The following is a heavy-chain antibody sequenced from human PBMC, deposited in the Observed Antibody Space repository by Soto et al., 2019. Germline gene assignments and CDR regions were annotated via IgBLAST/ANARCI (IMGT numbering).Heavy chain of an antibody. V-gene: IGHV1-8*01. Sequence: QVQLVPSGAEVKKPGASVKVSCKASGYTFTSNDINWVRQVTGQGLEWMGWMNPNGGNTGYAQKFQGIVTLTRNTSISTAYMELSSLSSEDTAVYYCARGPPYYYMGYWGQGTLVTVAS. CDR3: ARGPPYYYMGY. CDR1: GYTFTSND. D-gene: IGHD3-10*01. J-gene: IGHJ4*02. CDR2: MNPNGGNT.